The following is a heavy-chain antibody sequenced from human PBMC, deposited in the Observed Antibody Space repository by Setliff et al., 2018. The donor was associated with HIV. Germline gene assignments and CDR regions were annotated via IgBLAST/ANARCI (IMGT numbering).Heavy chain of an antibody. Sequence: ASVKVSCKASGYTFATYSLHWVRQAPGHSLEWMGWINVGNGDTKYSPELQGSISITRDTSANTAYMELSSLRSDDTAVYFCARGALLAVFDFDHWGQGTQVTVSS. V-gene: IGHV1-3*01. D-gene: IGHD3-10*01. CDR1: GYTFATYS. CDR3: ARGALLAVFDFDH. CDR2: INVGNGDT. J-gene: IGHJ4*02.